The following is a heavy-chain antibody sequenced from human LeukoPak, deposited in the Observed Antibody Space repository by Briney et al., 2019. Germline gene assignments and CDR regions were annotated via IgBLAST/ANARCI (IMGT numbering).Heavy chain of an antibody. V-gene: IGHV3-23*01. Sequence: GGSLRLSCAASGFTFSSYGMSWVRQAPGKGLEWVSAISGSGGSTYYADSVKGRFTISRDNSKNTLYLQMNSLRAEDTAVYYCAKDRGYCSGNSSCNSFDYWGQGTLVTVSS. CDR1: GFTFSSYG. CDR2: ISGSGGST. CDR3: AKDRGYCSGNSSCNSFDY. J-gene: IGHJ4*02. D-gene: IGHD2-15*01.